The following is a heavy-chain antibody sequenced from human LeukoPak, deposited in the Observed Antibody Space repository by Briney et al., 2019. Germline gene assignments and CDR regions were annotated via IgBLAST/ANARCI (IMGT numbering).Heavy chain of an antibody. Sequence: GGSLRLSCAASGFTFNSYGMHWVRQAPGKGLEWVAVIWYDGSNKYYADSVKGRFTISRDNSKNTLYLQMNSLRAEDTAVYYCARDGLIEGYVSYFDYWGQGTLVTVSS. CDR3: ARDGLIEGYVSYFDY. CDR2: IWYDGSNK. CDR1: GFTFNSYG. V-gene: IGHV3-33*01. J-gene: IGHJ4*02. D-gene: IGHD2-21*01.